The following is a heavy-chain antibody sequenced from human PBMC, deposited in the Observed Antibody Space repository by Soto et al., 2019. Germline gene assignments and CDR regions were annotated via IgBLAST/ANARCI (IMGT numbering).Heavy chain of an antibody. V-gene: IGHV1-18*01. CDR3: ARVRGIAARPYYYGMDV. CDR2: ISAYNGNT. J-gene: IGHJ6*02. CDR1: GYTFTSYG. D-gene: IGHD6-6*01. Sequence: SVKVSCKASGYTFTSYGISWVRQAPGQGLEWMGWISAYNGNTNYAQKLQGRVTMTTDTSTSTAYMELRSLRSDDTAVYYCARVRGIAARPYYYGMDVWGQGTTVTVS.